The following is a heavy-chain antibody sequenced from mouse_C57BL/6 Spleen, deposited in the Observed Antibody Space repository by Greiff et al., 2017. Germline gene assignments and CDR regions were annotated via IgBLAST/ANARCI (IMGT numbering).Heavy chain of an antibody. CDR1: GYAFSSSW. CDR3: ARSVYYGNYDFDY. J-gene: IGHJ2*01. D-gene: IGHD2-1*01. Sequence: VQLQQSGPELVKPGASVKISCKASGYAFSSSWMNWVKQRPGKGLEWIGRIYPGDGDTNYNGKFKGKATLTADKSSSTAYMQLSSLISEDSAVYFCARSVYYGNYDFDYWGQGTTLTVSS. V-gene: IGHV1-82*01. CDR2: IYPGDGDT.